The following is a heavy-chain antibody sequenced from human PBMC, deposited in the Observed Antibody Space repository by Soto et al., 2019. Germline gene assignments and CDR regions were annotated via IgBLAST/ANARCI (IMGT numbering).Heavy chain of an antibody. D-gene: IGHD6-13*01. V-gene: IGHV3-64D*06. CDR1: GFTFSSYV. Sequence: GGSLRLCCSASGFTFSSYVMNWVRQAPGKGLEYVSGITSNGGSTFYADSVKGRFIISRDNSQNTVYLQMSSLTTADTAVYYCLVASAAYWGQGTQVTVS. CDR3: LVASAAY. CDR2: ITSNGGST. J-gene: IGHJ4*02.